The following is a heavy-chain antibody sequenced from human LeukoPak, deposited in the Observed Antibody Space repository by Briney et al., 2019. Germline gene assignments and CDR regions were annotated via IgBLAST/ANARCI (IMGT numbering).Heavy chain of an antibody. CDR2: ISGSGGST. V-gene: IGHV3-23*01. D-gene: IGHD3-10*01. CDR1: GFTFSSYA. J-gene: IGHJ4*02. Sequence: GGSLRLSCAASGFTFSSYAMSWVRQAPGKGLEWVSAISGSGGSTYYADSVKGQFTISRDNSKNTLYLQMNSLRAEDTAVYYCAKGYYYGSGSYYRAPLDFDYWGQGTLVTVSS. CDR3: AKGYYYGSGSYYRAPLDFDY.